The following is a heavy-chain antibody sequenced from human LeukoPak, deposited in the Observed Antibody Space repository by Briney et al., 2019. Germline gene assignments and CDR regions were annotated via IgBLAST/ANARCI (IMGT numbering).Heavy chain of an antibody. CDR1: GFTFDDYA. CDR2: ISWNSGSI. J-gene: IGHJ6*02. V-gene: IGHV3-9*01. CDR3: AKDLGWYEDLDYGMDV. Sequence: GRSLRLSCAASGFTFDDYAMQWVRQARGKGLEWVSGISWNSGSIGYADSVKGRFTISRDNAKNSLYLQMNSLRAEDTALYYCAKDLGWYEDLDYGMDVWGQGTTVTVSS. D-gene: IGHD6-19*01.